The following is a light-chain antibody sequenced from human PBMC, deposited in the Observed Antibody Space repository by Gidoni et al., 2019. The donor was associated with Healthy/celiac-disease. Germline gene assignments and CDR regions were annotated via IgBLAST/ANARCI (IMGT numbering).Light chain of an antibody. Sequence: IGLTQSPATLSLSPGERAPPHSRPSQSVSSYLAWYQQKPGQAPRLLIYDASNRATGIPARFSGSGSGTDFTLTISSLEPEDFAVYYCQQRSNWPPLTFGGGTKVEIK. CDR2: DAS. CDR3: QQRSNWPPLT. J-gene: IGKJ4*01. V-gene: IGKV3-11*01. CDR1: QSVSSY.